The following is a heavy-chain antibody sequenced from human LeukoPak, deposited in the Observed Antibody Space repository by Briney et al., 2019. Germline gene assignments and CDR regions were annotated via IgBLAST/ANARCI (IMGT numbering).Heavy chain of an antibody. CDR1: GGSISSSSYY. Sequence: PSETLSLTCTVSGGSISSSSYYWGWIRQPPGKGLEWIGSIYYSGSTYYNPSLKSRVTISVDTSKNQFSLKLSSVTAADTAVYYCARVSTMVRGVIIGGQGNLDPWGQGTLVTVSS. D-gene: IGHD3-10*01. V-gene: IGHV4-39*07. CDR2: IYYSGST. CDR3: ARVSTMVRGVIIGGQGNLDP. J-gene: IGHJ5*02.